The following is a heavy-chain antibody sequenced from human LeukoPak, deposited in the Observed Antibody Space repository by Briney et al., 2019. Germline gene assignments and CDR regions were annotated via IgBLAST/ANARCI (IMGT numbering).Heavy chain of an antibody. J-gene: IGHJ6*03. V-gene: IGHV3-73*01. CDR1: GFTFSGSA. CDR2: IRSKANSYAT. CDR3: TRRGYYYMDV. Sequence: GGSLRLSRAASGFTFSGSAMHWVRQASGKGLEWVGRIRSKANSYATAYAASVKGRFTISRDDSKNTAYLQMNSLKTEDTAVYYCTRRGYYYMDVWGKGTTVTVSS.